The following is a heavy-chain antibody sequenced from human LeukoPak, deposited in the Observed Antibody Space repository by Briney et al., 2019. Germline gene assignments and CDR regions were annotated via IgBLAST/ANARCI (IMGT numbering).Heavy chain of an antibody. CDR2: ISSNGGST. CDR1: GFTFSSYA. V-gene: IGHV3-64D*06. Sequence: GGSLRLSCSASGFTFSSYAMHWVRQAPGKGREYVSAISSNGGSTYYADSVKGRFTISRDNSKNTLYLKMSSLRAEDTAVYYCVNRYSSSWYVYWGQGTLVTVSS. CDR3: VNRYSSSWYVY. J-gene: IGHJ4*02. D-gene: IGHD6-13*01.